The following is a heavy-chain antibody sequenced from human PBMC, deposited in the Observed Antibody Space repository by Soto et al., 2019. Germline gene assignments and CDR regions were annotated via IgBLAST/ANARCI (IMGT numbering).Heavy chain of an antibody. Sequence: ASVKVSCKASGYTFTGYYMHWVRQAPGQGLEWMGWINTNSGGTNYAQKFQGRVTMTRDTSISTAYMELSRLRSDDTAVYYCARAELRFLEWPWFDPWGQGTLVTVSS. CDR3: ARAELRFLEWPWFDP. J-gene: IGHJ5*02. CDR1: GYTFTGYY. V-gene: IGHV1-2*02. CDR2: INTNSGGT. D-gene: IGHD3-3*01.